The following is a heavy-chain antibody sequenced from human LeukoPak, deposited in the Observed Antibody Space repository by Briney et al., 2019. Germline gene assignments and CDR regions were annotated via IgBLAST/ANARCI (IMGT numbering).Heavy chain of an antibody. CDR2: IYYSGST. CDR3: ASESVVVPAAMETTYYYYYGMDV. Sequence: PSETLSLTCTVSGGSISSSSYYWGWIRQPPGKGLEWIGGIYYSGSTYYNPSLKSRVTISVDTSKNQLSLKLSSVTAADTAVYYCASESVVVPAAMETTYYYYYGMDVWGQGTTVTVSS. V-gene: IGHV4-39*01. D-gene: IGHD2-2*01. CDR1: GGSISSSSYY. J-gene: IGHJ6*02.